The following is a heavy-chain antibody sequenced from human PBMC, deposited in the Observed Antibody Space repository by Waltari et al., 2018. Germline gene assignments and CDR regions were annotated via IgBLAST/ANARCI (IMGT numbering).Heavy chain of an antibody. D-gene: IGHD3-22*01. Sequence: QVQLVQSGAEVKQPGSSMKVSCKASGDTFRRYAISWVRQAPGKGLEWMVGIIPLFGTTNYAQKFQGRATMTADEPTSTAYVELRSLKSEDTAVYFCARSYYYDRRANYPSLGAFDSWGQGTLVTVAS. CDR2: IIPLFGTT. J-gene: IGHJ4*02. CDR3: ARSYYYDRRANYPSLGAFDS. CDR1: GDTFRRYA. V-gene: IGHV1-69*12.